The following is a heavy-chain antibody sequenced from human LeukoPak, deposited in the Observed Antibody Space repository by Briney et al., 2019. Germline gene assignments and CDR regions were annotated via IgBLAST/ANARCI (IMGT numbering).Heavy chain of an antibody. CDR2: ISGSATNT. J-gene: IGHJ4*02. V-gene: IGHV3-23*01. CDR1: GFTFSSYA. Sequence: GGSLRLSCAASGFTFSSYAMTWVRQAPGKGLEWVSTISGSATNTYYADSVKGRFTISRDNSKNTLYLQMNSLRAEDTAIYYCAKEREAYCSGGSCYGSDKLFPADYWGQGSLVTVSS. D-gene: IGHD2-15*01. CDR3: AKEREAYCSGGSCYGSDKLFPADY.